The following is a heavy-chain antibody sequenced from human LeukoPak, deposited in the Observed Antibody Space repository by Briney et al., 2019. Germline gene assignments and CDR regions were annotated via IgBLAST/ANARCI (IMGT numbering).Heavy chain of an antibody. CDR2: INHSGST. D-gene: IGHD3-10*01. V-gene: IGHV4-34*01. CDR1: GGSFSGYY. J-gene: IGHJ4*02. CDR3: ARYYGSGSYHATSFDY. Sequence: PSETLSLTCAVYGGSFSGYYWSWIRQPPGKGLEWIGEINHSGSTNYNPSLKSRVTISVDTSKNQFSLKLSSVTAADTAVCYCARYYGSGSYHATSFDYWGQGTLVTVSS.